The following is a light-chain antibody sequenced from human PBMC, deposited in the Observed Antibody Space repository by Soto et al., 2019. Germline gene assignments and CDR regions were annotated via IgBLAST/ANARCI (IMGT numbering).Light chain of an antibody. J-gene: IGKJ1*01. CDR3: QQSYSTPPWT. V-gene: IGKV1-39*01. CDR2: AAS. Sequence: DIHMTQSPSSLSAPLVDGVTITFRASQSISSYLNWYQQKPGKAPKLLIYAASSLQSGVPSRFSGSGSGTDFTLTISSLQPEDFATYYCQQSYSTPPWTFGQGTKVDIK. CDR1: QSISSY.